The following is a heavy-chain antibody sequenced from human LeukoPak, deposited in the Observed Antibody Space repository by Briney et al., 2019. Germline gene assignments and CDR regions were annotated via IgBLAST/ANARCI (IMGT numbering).Heavy chain of an antibody. CDR1: GYTFNNHY. J-gene: IGHJ4*02. D-gene: IGHD1-26*01. CDR3: ARDSRGELGAPRMD. V-gene: IGHV1-46*02. CDR2: INPSGGST. Sequence: ASVKVSCKASGYTFNNHYMYWVRQAPGQGLEWMGVINPSGGSTSCAQKFQGRVTMTRDTSTRTVYMEVNSLRSEDTAVYYCARDSRGELGAPRMDWGQGTLVTVSS.